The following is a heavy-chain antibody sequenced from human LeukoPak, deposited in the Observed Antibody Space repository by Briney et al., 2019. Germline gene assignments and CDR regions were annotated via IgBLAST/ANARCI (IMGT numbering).Heavy chain of an antibody. CDR2: IIPMIATA. D-gene: IGHD3-22*01. J-gene: IGHJ4*02. V-gene: IGHV1-69*06. Sequence: SVKVSCKASGYTFTGYYMHWVRQAPGQGLEWLGGIIPMIATASYSQKFQGRVSINADKSTNTVYMELSSLKLEDTAVYYCARGAGWLYDWGQGTLVIVSS. CDR1: GYTFTGYY. CDR3: ARGAGWLYD.